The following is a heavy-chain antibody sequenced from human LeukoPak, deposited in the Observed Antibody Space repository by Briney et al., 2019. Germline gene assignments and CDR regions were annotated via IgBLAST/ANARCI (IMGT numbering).Heavy chain of an antibody. V-gene: IGHV3-53*01. D-gene: IGHD3-22*01. J-gene: IGHJ4*02. Sequence: GGPLRLSCAASGFTVSSNYMSWVRQAPGKGLEWVSVIYSGGSTYYADSVKGRFTISRDNSKNTLYLQMNSLRAEDTAVYYCARDSEAVSGYYGYWGQGTLVTVSS. CDR2: IYSGGST. CDR3: ARDSEAVSGYYGY. CDR1: GFTVSSNY.